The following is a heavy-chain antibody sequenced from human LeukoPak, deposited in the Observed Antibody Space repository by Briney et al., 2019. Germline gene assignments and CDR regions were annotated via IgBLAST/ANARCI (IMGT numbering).Heavy chain of an antibody. CDR1: GYTFTGYY. J-gene: IGHJ6*03. CDR2: INPNSGGT. V-gene: IGHV1-2*02. Sequence: GASVEVSCKASGYTFTGYYMHWVRQAPGQGLEWMGWINPNSGGTNYAQKFQGRVTMTRDTSTSTAYMELSRLRSDDTAVYYCASDSSGWSYYYYMDVWGKGTTATVSS. D-gene: IGHD6-19*01. CDR3: ASDSSGWSYYYYMDV.